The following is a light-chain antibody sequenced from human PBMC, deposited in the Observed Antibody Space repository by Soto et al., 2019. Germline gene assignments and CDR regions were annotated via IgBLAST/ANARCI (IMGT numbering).Light chain of an antibody. Sequence: DIQMTQSPSSVSASVGDRVTITCRASQGINNWLAWYQQKPGKAPELLIYAVSYLQSGVPSRFSGSGSGTEFTLTISSLQPDDFATYYCQHYYAYPLTFGGGTKVDIK. CDR1: QGINNW. CDR2: AVS. V-gene: IGKV1D-16*01. J-gene: IGKJ4*01. CDR3: QHYYAYPLT.